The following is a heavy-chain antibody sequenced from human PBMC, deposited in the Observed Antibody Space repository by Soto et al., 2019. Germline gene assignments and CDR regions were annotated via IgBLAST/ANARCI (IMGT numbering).Heavy chain of an antibody. CDR2: IYSGGTT. CDR3: ARLSAPTGRYYKAPFDY. CDR1: VFTVSAYY. J-gene: IGHJ4*02. V-gene: IGHV3-53*01. Sequence: PGGSLRLSCASSVFTVSAYYMICVRHSPGKGLKWVSVIYSGGTTHYADSFQGRFTISRDSSKNTLYLHMNSLRAEDTAVYYCARLSAPTGRYYKAPFDYWGQGTLVTVSS. D-gene: IGHD3-10*01.